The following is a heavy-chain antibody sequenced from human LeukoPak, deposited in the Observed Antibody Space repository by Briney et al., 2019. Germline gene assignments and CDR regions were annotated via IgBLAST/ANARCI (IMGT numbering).Heavy chain of an antibody. J-gene: IGHJ2*01. CDR2: ISSGSTYI. V-gene: IGHV3-21*01. CDR1: EFTFSTYS. CDR3: AREERDGYNYYWYFDL. D-gene: IGHD5-24*01. Sequence: GGSLRLSCAASEFTFSTYSMNWVRQAPGKGLDWVSSISSGSTYIYYADSVKGRFTISRDNAKNSLYLQMNSLRAEDTAVYYCAREERDGYNYYWYFDLWGRGTLVTVSS.